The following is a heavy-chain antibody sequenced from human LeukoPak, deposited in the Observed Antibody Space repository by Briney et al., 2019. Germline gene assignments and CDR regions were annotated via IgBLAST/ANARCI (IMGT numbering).Heavy chain of an antibody. V-gene: IGHV1-18*01. CDR1: GYTFTSYG. J-gene: IGHJ4*02. Sequence: ASVKVSCKASGYTFTSYGISWVRQAPGQGLEWMGWISAYNGNTNYAQKLQGRVTMTTDTSTSTAYMELRSLRSDDTAVYYCARDYGRSYDILTGYYDDYWGQGTLVTVSS. D-gene: IGHD3-9*01. CDR3: ARDYGRSYDILTGYYDDY. CDR2: ISAYNGNT.